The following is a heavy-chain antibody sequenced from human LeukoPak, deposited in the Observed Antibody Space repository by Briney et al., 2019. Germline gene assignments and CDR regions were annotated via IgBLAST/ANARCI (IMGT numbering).Heavy chain of an antibody. D-gene: IGHD4-11*01. CDR1: GYTFTGYY. V-gene: IGHV1-2*02. CDR2: INPNSGGT. J-gene: IGHJ4*02. Sequence: ASVKVSCKASGYTFTGYYMHWVRQAPGQGLEWMGWINPNSGGTNYAQKFQGRVTMTRDMSTSTVYMELSSLRSEDTAVYYCARTPTYSNYGYYFDYWGQGTLVTVSS. CDR3: ARTPTYSNYGYYFDY.